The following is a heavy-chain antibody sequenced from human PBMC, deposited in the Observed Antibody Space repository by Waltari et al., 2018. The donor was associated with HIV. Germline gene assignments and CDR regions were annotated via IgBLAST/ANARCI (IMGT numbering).Heavy chain of an antibody. V-gene: IGHV5-10-1*01. CDR3: ARYSPTTNCYSDCGDMRPDH. CDR2: INPTTSNP. CDR1: GYTFTTYC. J-gene: IGHJ5*02. Sequence: VQLVQSGTELKKPGESLRVSCRGSGYTFTTYCTSWVRHSPGKGLEWMGKINPTTSNPNYTPSFKGQVAITADTSINTAYLQFNSLKAYDTAIYYCARYSPTTNCYSDCGDMRPDHWGQGTLVTVSS. D-gene: IGHD2-21*01.